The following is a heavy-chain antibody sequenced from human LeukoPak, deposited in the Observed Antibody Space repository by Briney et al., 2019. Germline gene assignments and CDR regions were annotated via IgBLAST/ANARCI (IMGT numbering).Heavy chain of an antibody. CDR2: IYPGDSDT. CDR1: GYDFTFYW. Sequence: GESLKISCKGSGYDFTFYWVAWVRQMPGKGLEWMGIIYPGDSDTRYSPSFQGQVTTSADKSISTAYLQWNGLKASDTAMYYCARSYYDSSGYYSLGVLDIWGQGTVVTVSS. D-gene: IGHD3-22*01. CDR3: ARSYYDSSGYYSLGVLDI. J-gene: IGHJ3*02. V-gene: IGHV5-51*01.